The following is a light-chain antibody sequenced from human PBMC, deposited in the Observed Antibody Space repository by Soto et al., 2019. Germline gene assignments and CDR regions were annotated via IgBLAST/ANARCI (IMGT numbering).Light chain of an antibody. CDR3: CSYAGSSSYV. Sequence: QSALTQPASVSGSPGQSITISCTGFSSNIGSYNLVPWYQQHPGKAPQLMIYEVSKRPSGVSNRFSGSKSGNTASLTISGLQTEDEADYYCCSYAGSSSYVFGTGTKLTVL. CDR1: SSNIGSYNL. V-gene: IGLV2-23*02. J-gene: IGLJ1*01. CDR2: EVS.